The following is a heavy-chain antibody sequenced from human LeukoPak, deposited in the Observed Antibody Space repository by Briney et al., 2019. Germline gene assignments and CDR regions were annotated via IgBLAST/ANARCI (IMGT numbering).Heavy chain of an antibody. Sequence: PGGSLRLSCAASGLTFSNYGLSWVRQAPGKGLEWVSGISGSGARRDYADSVKGRFTISRDNAKNTLYLQMNSLRAEDTAVYYCAKGSREWEVLDAFDIWGQGTMVTVSS. CDR2: ISGSGARR. CDR1: GLTFSNYG. V-gene: IGHV3-23*01. J-gene: IGHJ3*02. D-gene: IGHD1-26*01. CDR3: AKGSREWEVLDAFDI.